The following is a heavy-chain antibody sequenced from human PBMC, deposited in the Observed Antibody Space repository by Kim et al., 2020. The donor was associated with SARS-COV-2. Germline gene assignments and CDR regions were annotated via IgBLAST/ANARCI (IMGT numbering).Heavy chain of an antibody. J-gene: IGHJ6*02. CDR3: ARVRGAIVVVPAAINYYYYGMDV. V-gene: IGHV4-34*01. CDR2: INHSGST. Sequence: SETLSLTCAVYGGSFSGYYWSWIRQPPGKGLEWIGEINHSGSTNYNPSLKSRVTISVDTSKNQFSLKLSSVTAADTAVYYCARVRGAIVVVPAAINYYYYGMDVWGQGTTVTVSS. CDR1: GGSFSGYY. D-gene: IGHD2-2*01.